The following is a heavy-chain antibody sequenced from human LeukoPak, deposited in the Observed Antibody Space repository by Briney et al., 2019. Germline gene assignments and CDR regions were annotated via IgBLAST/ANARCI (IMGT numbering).Heavy chain of an antibody. CDR3: ARDLSYGSGEF. V-gene: IGHV3-33*01. Sequence: GGSLRLSCAGSEFTFSHYGIYWVRQAPGKGLEWVAAIWHDGSKQLYRDAVKGRFTISRDDSKNTVFLQMNSLRAEDTAVYFCARDLSYGSGEFWGQGTLVTVSS. CDR1: EFTFSHYG. J-gene: IGHJ4*02. D-gene: IGHD3-10*01. CDR2: IWHDGSKQ.